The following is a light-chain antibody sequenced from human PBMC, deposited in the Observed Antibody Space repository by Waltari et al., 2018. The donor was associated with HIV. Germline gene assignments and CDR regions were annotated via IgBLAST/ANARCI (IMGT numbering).Light chain of an antibody. V-gene: IGLV4-69*01. J-gene: IGLJ2*01. Sequence: QLVLTQSPSASASLGASVKLTCSLSSGHSNNAIAWHQQQPEKGPRYLMKLHSGHSHSKGDGIPDRFSGSSSGAERYLTISSLQSEDEGDFYCQTWGTGIRVFGGGTKLTVL. CDR2: LHSGHSH. CDR3: QTWGTGIRV. CDR1: SGHSNNA.